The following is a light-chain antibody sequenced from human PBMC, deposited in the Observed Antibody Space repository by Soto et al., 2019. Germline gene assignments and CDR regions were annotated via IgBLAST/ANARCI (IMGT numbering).Light chain of an antibody. V-gene: IGKV4-1*01. CDR1: QSVLYSSNNKNY. CDR3: QQYYTTPHT. Sequence: DIVMTQSPDSLAVSLGERATINCKSSQSVLYSSNNKNYLIWYQQKPGQPPKLLIYWASTRESGVPDRFSGSGSGTDFTLTISSLQAEDVAVYYCQQYYTTPHTFGPGTKVDIK. J-gene: IGKJ3*01. CDR2: WAS.